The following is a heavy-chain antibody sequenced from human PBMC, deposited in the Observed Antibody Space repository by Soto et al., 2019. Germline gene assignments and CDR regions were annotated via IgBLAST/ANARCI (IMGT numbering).Heavy chain of an antibody. CDR3: ARSGDVYGSYIDY. CDR1: GYSLSSGYY. D-gene: IGHD4-17*01. Sequence: SQTRSLTSGVSGYSLSSGYYWAWVRQPPGKGLXWXGSXXYXGXTXYXXXXKSRVTISLDASKNQVSLKVTSVTAADTAVYHCARSGDVYGSYIDYWGQGTLVTVS. J-gene: IGHJ4*02. V-gene: IGHV4-38-2*01. CDR2: XXYXGXT.